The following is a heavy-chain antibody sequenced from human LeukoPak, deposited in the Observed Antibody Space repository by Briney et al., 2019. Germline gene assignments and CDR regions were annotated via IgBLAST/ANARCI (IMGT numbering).Heavy chain of an antibody. D-gene: IGHD5-18*01. CDR3: ASDRGYSYGYNWFDP. J-gene: IGHJ5*02. Sequence: GSLRLSCAASGFTFSSYSMNWVRQAPGKGLEWIGSIYYSGSTYYNPSLKSRVTISVDTSKNQFSLKLSSVTAADTAVYYCASDRGYSYGYNWFDPWGQGTLVTVSS. CDR2: IYYSGST. V-gene: IGHV4-39*07. CDR1: GFTFSSYS.